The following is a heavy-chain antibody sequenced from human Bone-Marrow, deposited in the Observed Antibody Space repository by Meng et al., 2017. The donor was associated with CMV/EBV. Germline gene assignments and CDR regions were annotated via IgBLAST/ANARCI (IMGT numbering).Heavy chain of an antibody. Sequence: GESLKISCAASGFTFDDYAMHWVRQAPGKGLEWVSLISWDGGSTYYADSVKGRFTISRDNSKNSLYLQMNSLRAEDTALYYCAKDGGRGAIAAHPDYWGQGTLVTVSS. V-gene: IGHV3-43D*03. D-gene: IGHD6-6*01. J-gene: IGHJ4*02. CDR2: ISWDGGST. CDR1: GFTFDDYA. CDR3: AKDGGRGAIAAHPDY.